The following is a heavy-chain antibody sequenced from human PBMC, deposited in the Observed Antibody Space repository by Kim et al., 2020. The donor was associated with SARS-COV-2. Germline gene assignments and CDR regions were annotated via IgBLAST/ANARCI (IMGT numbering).Heavy chain of an antibody. D-gene: IGHD6-13*01. CDR1: GGSISSYY. CDR3: AREVGGIAAAGTIDY. CDR2: IYYSGST. Sequence: SETLSLTCTVSGGSISSYYWSWIRQPPGKGLEWIGYIYYSGSTNYNPSLKSRVTISVDTSKNQFSLKLSSVTAADTAVYYCAREVGGIAAAGTIDYWGQGTLVTVSS. V-gene: IGHV4-59*13. J-gene: IGHJ4*02.